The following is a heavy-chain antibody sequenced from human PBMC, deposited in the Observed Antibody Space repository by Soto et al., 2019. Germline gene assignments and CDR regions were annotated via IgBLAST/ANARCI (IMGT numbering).Heavy chain of an antibody. CDR1: GGPMNNYY. CDR2: MGYNGFT. V-gene: IGHV4-59*08. Sequence: QVQLQESGPGLVKPSETLSLTCTISGGPMNNYYCSWFRQPRGQGLEWIGYMGYNGFTRYNPSLRSRFAISLDTAKNQFSLNLSSVTAADTALYYCARQGIGELHGLVDVWGQGITVTVSS. D-gene: IGHD4-17*01. J-gene: IGHJ6*02. CDR3: ARQGIGELHGLVDV.